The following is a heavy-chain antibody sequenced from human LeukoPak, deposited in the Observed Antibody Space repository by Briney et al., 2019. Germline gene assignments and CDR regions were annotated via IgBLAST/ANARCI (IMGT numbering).Heavy chain of an antibody. Sequence: GRSLRLSCAASGFTVSSYAIHWVRQAPGKGLEWVASISYDGYNKYYVDSVRGRFTFSRDISENTLYLQMNSLRADDTAVYYCARDVTTLLLPNAYAFDIWGQGTMVTVSS. J-gene: IGHJ3*02. D-gene: IGHD2-15*01. CDR1: GFTVSSYA. V-gene: IGHV3-30*04. CDR3: ARDVTTLLLPNAYAFDI. CDR2: ISYDGYNK.